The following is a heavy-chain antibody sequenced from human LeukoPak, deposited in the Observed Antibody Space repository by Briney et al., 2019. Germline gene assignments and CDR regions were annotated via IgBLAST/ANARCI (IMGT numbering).Heavy chain of an antibody. CDR3: ARESTSGYYYYGMDV. CDR2: IYYSGST. J-gene: IGHJ6*02. Sequence: NASETLSLTCTVSGGSISSSSYFWGWIRQHPGKGLEWIGYIYYSGSTYYNPSLKSRVTISVDTSKNQFSLKLSSVTAADTAVYYCARESTSGYYYYGMDVWGQGTTVTVSS. V-gene: IGHV4-31*03. D-gene: IGHD3-10*01. CDR1: GGSISSSSYF.